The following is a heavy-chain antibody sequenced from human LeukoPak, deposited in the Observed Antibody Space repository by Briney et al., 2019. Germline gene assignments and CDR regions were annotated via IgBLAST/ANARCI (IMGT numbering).Heavy chain of an antibody. J-gene: IGHJ6*02. CDR3: ARGTSEDV. D-gene: IGHD1-14*01. CDR2: NSPYNGNR. V-gene: IGHV1-18*01. CDR1: GYTFSSYD. Sequence: EASVKVSCKASGYTFSSYDTTWVRQAPGQGLEWMGWNSPYNGNRRYAQRFQGRVTMTTDTSTSTAYMELSSLSFDDTAVYYCARGTSEDVWGQGTSVTVS.